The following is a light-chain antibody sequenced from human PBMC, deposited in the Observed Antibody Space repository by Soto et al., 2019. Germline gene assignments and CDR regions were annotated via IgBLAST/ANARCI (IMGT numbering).Light chain of an antibody. CDR3: QQYGSSLTWT. J-gene: IGKJ1*01. V-gene: IGKV3-20*01. Sequence: EIVLTQSPGTLSLSPGERATLSCRASQSVSSSYLAWYQQKPGQAPRLLIYGASSRATGIADRFSGSGSGTHFTLTISRLEPEDFAVYYCQQYGSSLTWTFGQGTKVEIK. CDR2: GAS. CDR1: QSVSSSY.